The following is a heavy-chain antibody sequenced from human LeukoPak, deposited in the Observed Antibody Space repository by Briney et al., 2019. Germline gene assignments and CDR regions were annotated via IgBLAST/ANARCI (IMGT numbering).Heavy chain of an antibody. CDR3: ARYVGYYDSSGHHYFDY. CDR2: IGAYNGNT. CDR1: GYTFTSYG. Sequence: ASVKVSCKASGYTFTSYGISWVRQAPGQGLEWMGWIGAYNGNTNYAQKLQGRVTMTTDTSTSTAYMELRSLRSDDTAVYYCARYVGYYDSSGHHYFDYWGQGTLVTVSS. V-gene: IGHV1-18*01. J-gene: IGHJ4*02. D-gene: IGHD3-22*01.